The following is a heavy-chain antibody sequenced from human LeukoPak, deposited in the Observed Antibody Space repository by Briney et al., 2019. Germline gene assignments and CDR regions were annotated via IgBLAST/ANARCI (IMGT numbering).Heavy chain of an antibody. Sequence: ASVKVSCKASGYTFTSYDINWVRQATGQGLEWMGWNNPNSGNTGYAQKFQGRVPKTRNTSISTAYMALSSLRYEDTAVYYCARDTGYCSSTSCYRDDYWGQGTLVTVSS. V-gene: IGHV1-8*01. D-gene: IGHD2-2*02. CDR3: ARDTGYCSSTSCYRDDY. J-gene: IGHJ4*02. CDR2: NNPNSGNT. CDR1: GYTFTSYD.